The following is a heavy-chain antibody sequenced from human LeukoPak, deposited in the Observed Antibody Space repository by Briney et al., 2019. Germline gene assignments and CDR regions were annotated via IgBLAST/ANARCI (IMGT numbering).Heavy chain of an antibody. V-gene: IGHV5-51*01. CDR3: VRQSDYVVDY. J-gene: IGHJ4*02. CDR2: VYPGDSDT. D-gene: IGHD4-17*01. Sequence: GESLKISCKGSGYSFTSYWIGWVRQMPGKGLEWMGIVYPGDSDTKYRPSFQGQVTVSADKSTSTAYLQWSSLKASDTAMYYCVRQSDYVVDYWGQGTLVTVSS. CDR1: GYSFTSYW.